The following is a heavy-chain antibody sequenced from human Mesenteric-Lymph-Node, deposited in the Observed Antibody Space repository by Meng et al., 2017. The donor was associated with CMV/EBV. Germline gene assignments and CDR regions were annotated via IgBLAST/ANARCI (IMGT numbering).Heavy chain of an antibody. CDR3: VRDIDFNLDV. J-gene: IGHJ6*04. CDR1: GYTFTNYG. CDR2: IYAYDAHT. V-gene: IGHV1-18*01. Sequence: ASVKVSCKASGYTFTNYGITWVRQAPGQGLEWLGWIYAYDAHTNYPPKFKGRVTITKDTSTSTAYMELRNLRSDDTAVYYCVRDIDFNLDVWGEGTTVTVSS.